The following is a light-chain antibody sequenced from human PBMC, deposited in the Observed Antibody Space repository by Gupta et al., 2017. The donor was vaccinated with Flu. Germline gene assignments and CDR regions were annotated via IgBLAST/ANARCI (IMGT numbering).Light chain of an antibody. J-gene: IGLJ1*01. Sequence: SNELTHPPYLAVAPGQTATITCRGNPGYRSVVWYQQRAAQAPLLVFYDNNDRPSGVPDRFSGSTSENMATPKTVGVDAGDEAAYYCHVSHNSGGHREVFGPGTKV. CDR3: HVSHNSGGHREV. CDR1: NPGYRS. CDR2: DNN. V-gene: IGLV3-21*02.